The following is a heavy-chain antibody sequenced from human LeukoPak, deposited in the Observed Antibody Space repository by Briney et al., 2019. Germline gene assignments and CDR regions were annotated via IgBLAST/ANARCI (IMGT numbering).Heavy chain of an antibody. J-gene: IGHJ4*02. CDR2: INHSGST. V-gene: IGHV4-34*01. CDR3: ARPRGYDYDC. D-gene: IGHD5-12*01. CDR1: GGSFSGYY. Sequence: SETLTLTCAVCGGSFSGYYWSWIRQPPGKGLEWIGEINHSGSTNYNPSLKSRVTISVDTSKNQFSLKLSSVTAADTAVYYCARPRGYDYDCWGQGPLVSVSS.